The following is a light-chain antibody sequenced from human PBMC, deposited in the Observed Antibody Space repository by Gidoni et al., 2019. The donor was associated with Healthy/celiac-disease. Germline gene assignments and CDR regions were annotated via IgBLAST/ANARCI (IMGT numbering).Light chain of an antibody. CDR3: SSYTSSSTRV. CDR2: DVS. V-gene: IGLV2-14*01. J-gene: IGLJ3*02. Sequence: QSALTQPASVSGSPGQSITISCTGTSSDVGGYNYVSWYQRHQGKAPKLMIYDVSNRPSGVSNRCSGSKSGNTASLTISGLQAEDEADYYCSSYTSSSTRVFGGGTRLTVL. CDR1: SSDVGGYNY.